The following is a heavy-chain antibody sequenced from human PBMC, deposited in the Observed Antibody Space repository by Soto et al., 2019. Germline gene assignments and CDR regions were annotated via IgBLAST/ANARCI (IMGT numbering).Heavy chain of an antibody. V-gene: IGHV5-51*01. D-gene: IGHD3-22*01. CDR2: IYPGDSDT. Sequence: EVQLVQSGAEVKKPGESLKISCEGSGFSFSSYWIGWVRQMPGKGLEWMGIIYPGDSDTRYSPSFQGQVTISADKSISTAYLHLSSLKASDTAMYYCARRVSSAWYFDLWGRGTLVTVSS. CDR3: ARRVSSAWYFDL. CDR1: GFSFSSYW. J-gene: IGHJ2*01.